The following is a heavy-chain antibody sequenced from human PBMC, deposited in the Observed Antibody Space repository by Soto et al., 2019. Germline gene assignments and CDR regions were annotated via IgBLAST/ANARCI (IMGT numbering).Heavy chain of an antibody. V-gene: IGHV3-7*03. CDR2: IKQDGSEK. CDR3: ARLFPFAFVVVNSWFDP. Sequence: PGGSLRLSCAASGFTFSSYWMSWVRQAPGKGLEWVANIKQDGSEKYYVDSVKGRFTISRDNAKNSPYLQMNSLRAEDTAVYYCARLFPFAFVVVNSWFDPWGQGTLVTVSS. CDR1: GFTFSSYW. D-gene: IGHD2-2*01. J-gene: IGHJ5*02.